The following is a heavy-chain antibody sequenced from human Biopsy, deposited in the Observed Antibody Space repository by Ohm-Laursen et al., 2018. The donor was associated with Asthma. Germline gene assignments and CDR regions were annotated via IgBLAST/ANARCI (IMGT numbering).Heavy chain of an antibody. CDR2: HDHEEGGT. Sequence: SSAKVSCKIAGYSLTDLSMHWVRQAPGQGLEWMGGHDHEEGGTVNARRFQGRVTMTEDTSTDTAYMELSSLSSDDTAVYYCASDFPKDYVRYNFQFWGQGTLVTVSS. D-gene: IGHD4-17*01. V-gene: IGHV1-24*01. CDR1: GYSLTDLS. CDR3: ASDFPKDYVRYNFQF. J-gene: IGHJ4*02.